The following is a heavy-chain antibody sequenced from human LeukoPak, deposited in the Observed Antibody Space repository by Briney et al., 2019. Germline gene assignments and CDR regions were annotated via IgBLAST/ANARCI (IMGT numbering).Heavy chain of an antibody. V-gene: IGHV3-30*01. CDR3: ARSTYYYGSGTFYSVGPFDS. CDR1: GFTFRAYA. CDR2: VSSDGQND. J-gene: IGHJ4*02. Sequence: GGSLRLSCVASGFTFRAYALRWVRRAPGQGLDWVAVVSSDGQNDFYSDSVRGRFTISRDNSRDTLYLQMDALRVADTGLYFCARSTYYYGSGTFYSVGPFDSWGQGTLVTVSS. D-gene: IGHD3-10*01.